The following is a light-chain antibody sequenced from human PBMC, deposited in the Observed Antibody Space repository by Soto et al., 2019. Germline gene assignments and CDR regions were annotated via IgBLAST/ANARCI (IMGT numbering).Light chain of an antibody. CDR1: SGHSNYA. Sequence: QLVLTQSPSASASLGASVKLTCTLSSGHSNYAIAWHQQQPEKGPRYLMKVNSGGSHIKGDGIPDRFSGSSSGAERYLFISSPQSEYEADYYCQTWGTGSAIVVFGGGTQLTVL. CDR3: QTWGTGSAIVV. J-gene: IGLJ7*01. CDR2: VNSGGSH. V-gene: IGLV4-69*01.